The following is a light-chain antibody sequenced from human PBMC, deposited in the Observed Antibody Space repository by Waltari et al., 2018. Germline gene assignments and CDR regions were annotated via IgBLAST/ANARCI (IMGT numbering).Light chain of an antibody. V-gene: IGKV2-28*01. CDR1: QTLLHGSGNTF. Sequence: DVVLTQSPLSLSVTPGDPASISCRSSQTLLHGSGNTFLDWYLQKPGQSPQLLIYLVSNRASGVPDRFSGSGSGTDFTLKISRVEAEDVGVYFCMQARQTPWTFGQGTKVEIK. J-gene: IGKJ1*01. CDR2: LVS. CDR3: MQARQTPWT.